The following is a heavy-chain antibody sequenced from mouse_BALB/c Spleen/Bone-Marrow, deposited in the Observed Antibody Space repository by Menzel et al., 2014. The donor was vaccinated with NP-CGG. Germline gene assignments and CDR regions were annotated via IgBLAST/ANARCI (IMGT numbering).Heavy chain of an antibody. J-gene: IGHJ3*01. CDR1: GFTFSSYA. V-gene: IGHV5-9-4*01. CDR2: ISSGGSYT. CDR3: AREGAC. Sequence: EVQVVESGGGLVKPGGSLKLSCAASGFTFSSYAMSWVRQSPEKRLEWVAEISSGGSYTYYPDTVTGRFTISRDNAKNTLYLEMSSLRSEDTAMYYCAREGACWGQGTLVTVSA.